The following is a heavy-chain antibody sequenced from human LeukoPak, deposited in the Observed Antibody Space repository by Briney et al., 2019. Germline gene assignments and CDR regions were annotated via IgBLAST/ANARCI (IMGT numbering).Heavy chain of an antibody. V-gene: IGHV3-7*01. Sequence: SGGSLRLSCAVSGFTFRTYWMSWVRQAPGKGLEWVANIKQDGSGKYYEDSVKGRFTISRDNAKNSLYLQMNSLRAEDTAVYFCARESRGFLEWLPFEHWGQGTLVTVSS. J-gene: IGHJ4*02. CDR2: IKQDGSGK. D-gene: IGHD3-3*01. CDR1: GFTFRTYW. CDR3: ARESRGFLEWLPFEH.